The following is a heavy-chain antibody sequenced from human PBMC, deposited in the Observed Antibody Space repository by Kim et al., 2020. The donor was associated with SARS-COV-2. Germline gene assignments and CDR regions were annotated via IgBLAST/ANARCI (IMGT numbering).Heavy chain of an antibody. Sequence: SVKGRFTISRDNSKNTLYLQMNSLRAEDTAVYYCARDKAAGNYYYYGMDVWGQGTTVTVSS. CDR3: ARDKAAGNYYYYGMDV. V-gene: IGHV3-30*07. D-gene: IGHD6-13*01. J-gene: IGHJ6*02.